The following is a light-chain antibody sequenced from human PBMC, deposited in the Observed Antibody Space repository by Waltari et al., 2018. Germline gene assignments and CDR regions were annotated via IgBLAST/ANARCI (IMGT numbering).Light chain of an antibody. Sequence: DVVMTQSPLSLPVTLGQPASISCRSSQSLVHSDGNTYLNWFQQRPGQSPRRLIYKVSNRDSGVPDRFSGSGSGTDFTLKISRVEAEDVGVYYCMEALQTPGTFGGGTKVEIK. CDR2: KVS. CDR1: QSLVHSDGNTY. V-gene: IGKV2-30*02. CDR3: MEALQTPGT. J-gene: IGKJ4*01.